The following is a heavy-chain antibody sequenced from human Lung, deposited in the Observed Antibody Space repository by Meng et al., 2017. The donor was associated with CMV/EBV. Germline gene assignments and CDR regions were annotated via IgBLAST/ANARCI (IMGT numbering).Heavy chain of an antibody. V-gene: IGHV3-23*01. J-gene: IGHJ4*02. Sequence: EVEVLQSGGRLEPPGGSLRLSCEASGITISTYSMTWVRQAPGKGLEWVSGINESGDRTYHADSVKGRFTISRDNSKNTLYLQMNSLRVEDTAIYYCVNRAWMDFWGQGNLVTVSS. CDR3: VNRAWMDF. D-gene: IGHD3/OR15-3a*01. CDR2: INESGDRT. CDR1: GITISTYS.